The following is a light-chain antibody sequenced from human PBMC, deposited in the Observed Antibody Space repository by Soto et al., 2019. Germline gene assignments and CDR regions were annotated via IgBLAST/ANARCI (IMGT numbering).Light chain of an antibody. V-gene: IGKV1-6*01. J-gene: IGKJ4*01. CDR3: RQDTYNPLT. Sequence: AVQMTQSPSSLSASVGDRVTITCRARQGVGNDLAWYQQRPGKAPNLLIYHASTLQSGVPSRFSGSGSGTDFTLTISSLQPEDFATYYRRQDTYNPLTCGGGTKVGIK. CDR2: HAS. CDR1: QGVGND.